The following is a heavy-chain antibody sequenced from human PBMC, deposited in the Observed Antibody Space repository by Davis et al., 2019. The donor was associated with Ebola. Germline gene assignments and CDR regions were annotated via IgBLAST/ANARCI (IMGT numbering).Heavy chain of an antibody. CDR3: AKDNPLRWFGP. Sequence: MPSETLSPTCTLSGGSITSYQWNWVRQSPGKGLEWLGSIHSSGTTNYNPSLKSRVTISMDTSQNQFSLRLNSVTPADTAVYYCAKDNPLRWFGPWGQGTLVTVSS. V-gene: IGHV4-59*01. CDR2: IHSSGTT. D-gene: IGHD1-14*01. CDR1: GGSITSYQ. J-gene: IGHJ5*02.